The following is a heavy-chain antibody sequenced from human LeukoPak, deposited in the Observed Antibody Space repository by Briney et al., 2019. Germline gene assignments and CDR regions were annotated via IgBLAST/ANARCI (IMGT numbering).Heavy chain of an antibody. CDR1: GYTFTSYG. CDR3: ARDHCSGGSCYRTFDY. J-gene: IGHJ4*02. D-gene: IGHD2-15*01. Sequence: ASVKVSCKASGYTFTSYGISWVRQAPGQGLEWMGWISAYNGNTNYAQKLQGRVTMTTDTSTSTAYMELRSLRSDDTAVYYCARDHCSGGSCYRTFDYWGQGTLVTVSS. CDR2: ISAYNGNT. V-gene: IGHV1-18*01.